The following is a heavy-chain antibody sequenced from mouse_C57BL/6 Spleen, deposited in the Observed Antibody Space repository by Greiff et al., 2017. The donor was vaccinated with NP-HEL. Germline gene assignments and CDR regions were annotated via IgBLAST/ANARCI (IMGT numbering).Heavy chain of an antibody. CDR1: GYTFTSYW. V-gene: IGHV1-9*01. CDR2: ILPGSGST. Sequence: VQLQQSGAELMKPGASVKLSCKATGYTFTSYWIEWVKQRPGHGLEWIGEILPGSGSTNYNEKFKGKATFTADTSSNTAYMQLSSLTTEDSAIYYCASYYYGSPSWFAYWGQGTLVTVSA. CDR3: ASYYYGSPSWFAY. J-gene: IGHJ3*01. D-gene: IGHD1-1*01.